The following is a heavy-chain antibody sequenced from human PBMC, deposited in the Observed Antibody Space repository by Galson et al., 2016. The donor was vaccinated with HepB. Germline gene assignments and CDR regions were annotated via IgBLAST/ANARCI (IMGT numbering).Heavy chain of an antibody. CDR1: GYTFTGYG. D-gene: IGHD5-24*01. Sequence: SVKVSCKASGYTFTGYGISWVRQAPGQGLEWMGWISASKGKTNYAQNLQGRVTMTTDTYTRTVYMELRSLRSDDTAVYYCARDRDYLLDSWGQGTLVTVSP. J-gene: IGHJ4*02. CDR2: ISASKGKT. CDR3: ARDRDYLLDS. V-gene: IGHV1-18*01.